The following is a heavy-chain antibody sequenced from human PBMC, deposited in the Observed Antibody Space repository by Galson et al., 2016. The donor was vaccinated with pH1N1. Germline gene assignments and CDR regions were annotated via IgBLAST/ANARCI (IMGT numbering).Heavy chain of an antibody. D-gene: IGHD3-22*01. Sequence: QSGAEVKKPGESLKISCQASGYTFTRNWIAWVRQMPGRGLEWMGMIYPGDSDTRYNPSFQGQVTISADKSISTTYLHWSSLDASDTAMYFYARSARVWFDSSGYYPHYFDNWGQGTLVTVSS. V-gene: IGHV5-51*01. J-gene: IGHJ4*02. CDR3: ARSARVWFDSSGYYPHYFDN. CDR1: GYTFTRNW. CDR2: IYPGDSDT.